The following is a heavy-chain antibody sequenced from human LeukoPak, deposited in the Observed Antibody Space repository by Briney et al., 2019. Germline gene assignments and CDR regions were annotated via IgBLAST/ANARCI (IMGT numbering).Heavy chain of an antibody. CDR3: ARLMTGD. V-gene: IGHV4-34*01. CDR1: GGSFSGYY. Sequence: SETLSLTCAVYGGSFSGYYWSWIRQPPGKGLEWIGEINHSGSTNYNPSLKSRVTISVDTSKNQFPLKLSSVTAADTAVYYCARLMTGDWGQGTLVTVSS. J-gene: IGHJ4*02. D-gene: IGHD1-14*01. CDR2: INHSGST.